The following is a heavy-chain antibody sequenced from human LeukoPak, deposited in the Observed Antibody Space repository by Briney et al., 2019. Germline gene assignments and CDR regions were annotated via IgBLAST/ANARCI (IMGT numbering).Heavy chain of an antibody. CDR3: ATDRDNSDWQKRSDS. Sequence: GGSLRLSCAASGFTFSTYWMNWYRQAPGKGLEWVGNINQDASEINYVDSVRGRFTISRDNAKNSLHLQMNSLRAEDTAVYYCATDRDNSDWQKRSDSWGQGTLVTVSS. V-gene: IGHV3-7*01. CDR1: GFTFSTYW. J-gene: IGHJ4*02. D-gene: IGHD2-21*02. CDR2: INQDASEI.